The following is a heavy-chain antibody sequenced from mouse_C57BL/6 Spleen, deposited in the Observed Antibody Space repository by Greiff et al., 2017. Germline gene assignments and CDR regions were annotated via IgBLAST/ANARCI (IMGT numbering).Heavy chain of an antibody. CDR1: GYSFTGYY. CDR3: ARGYYGYYFDY. J-gene: IGHJ2*01. V-gene: IGHV1-42*01. Sequence: VQLKQSGPELVKPGASVKISCKASGYSFTGYYMNWVKQSPETSLEWIGELNPSTVGNTYNQKFKAKATLTVDKSSSTAYMQLKRLTSEYSAVYYGARGYYGYYFDYWGQGTTLTVSS. D-gene: IGHD1-2*01. CDR2: LNPSTVGN.